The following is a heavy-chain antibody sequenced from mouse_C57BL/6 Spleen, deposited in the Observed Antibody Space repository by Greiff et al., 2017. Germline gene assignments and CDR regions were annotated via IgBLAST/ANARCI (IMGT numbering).Heavy chain of an antibody. V-gene: IGHV5-6*01. D-gene: IGHD1-1*01. J-gene: IGHJ4*01. CDR3: ARPTVVADAMDY. CDR2: ISSGGSYT. Sequence: EVQGVESGGDLVKPGGSLKLSCAASGFTFSSYGMSWVRQTPDKRLEWVATISSGGSYTYYPDSVKGRFTISRDNAKNTLYLQRSSLKSEDTAMYYCARPTVVADAMDYWGQGTSVTVSS. CDR1: GFTFSSYG.